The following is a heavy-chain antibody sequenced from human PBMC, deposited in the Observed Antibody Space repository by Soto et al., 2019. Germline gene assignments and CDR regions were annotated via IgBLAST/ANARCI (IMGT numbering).Heavy chain of an antibody. CDR3: ARFARILSGYSYGYYYFDY. Sequence: SETLSLTCAVYGGSFIGYYWSWIRQPPGRGLEWIGEINHSGSTNYNPSLKSRVTISVDKSKNQFSLKLSSVTAADTAVYYCARFARILSGYSYGYYYFDYWGQGTLVTVS. D-gene: IGHD5-18*01. J-gene: IGHJ4*02. CDR1: GGSFIGYY. V-gene: IGHV4-34*01. CDR2: INHSGST.